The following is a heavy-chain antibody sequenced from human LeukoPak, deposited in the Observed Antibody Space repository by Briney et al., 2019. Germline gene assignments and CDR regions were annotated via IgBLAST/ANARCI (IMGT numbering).Heavy chain of an antibody. J-gene: IGHJ4*02. Sequence: GGSLRLSCAASGFTVSSYGMHWVRQAPGKGLEWVAFIRYDGSNKYYADSVKGRFTISRDNSKNTLYLQMNSLRAEDTAVYYCAKDLGWELLLGGGYFDYWGQGTLVTVSS. CDR1: GFTVSSYG. V-gene: IGHV3-30*02. CDR2: IRYDGSNK. CDR3: AKDLGWELLLGGGYFDY. D-gene: IGHD1-26*01.